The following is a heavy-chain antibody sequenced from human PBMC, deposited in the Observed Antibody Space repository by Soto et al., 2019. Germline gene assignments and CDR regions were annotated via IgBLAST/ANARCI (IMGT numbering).Heavy chain of an antibody. CDR3: ARDAPEGFGESPGLDY. Sequence: SETLSLTCTVSGGSISSGDYYWSWIRQPLGKGLEWIGYIYYSGSTYYNPSLKSRVTISVDTSKNQFSLKLSSVTAADTAVYYCARDAPEGFGESPGLDYWGQGTLVTVSS. CDR1: GGSISSGDYY. V-gene: IGHV4-30-4*01. D-gene: IGHD3-10*01. CDR2: IYYSGST. J-gene: IGHJ4*02.